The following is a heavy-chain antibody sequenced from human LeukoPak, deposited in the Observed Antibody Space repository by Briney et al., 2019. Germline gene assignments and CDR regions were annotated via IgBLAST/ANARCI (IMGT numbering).Heavy chain of an antibody. J-gene: IGHJ6*03. V-gene: IGHV4-34*01. CDR3: ARDVRGVMYYMDV. CDR1: DGSLSGYY. CDR2: INQSGRA. D-gene: IGHD3-10*02. Sequence: SETLSLTCAVSDGSLSGYYWSWIRQPPGKGLEWVGEINQSGRANYNPSLMGRLSISVDTLKDQISLNLRSVTAADTAVYYCARDVRGVMYYMDVWGNGTTVTVSS.